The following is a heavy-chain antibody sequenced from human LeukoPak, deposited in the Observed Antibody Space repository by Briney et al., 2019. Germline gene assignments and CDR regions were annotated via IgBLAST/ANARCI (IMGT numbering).Heavy chain of an antibody. Sequence: HSGGSLRLSCAASGFTVSSNYMSWVRQAPGKGLEWVSLIYSGGSTYYADSVKGRFTISRDNSKNTLYLQMNSLRAEDTAVYYCARVVKQWLANDYWGQGTLVTVSS. CDR2: IYSGGST. J-gene: IGHJ4*02. CDR1: GFTVSSNY. V-gene: IGHV3-66*01. CDR3: ARVVKQWLANDY. D-gene: IGHD6-19*01.